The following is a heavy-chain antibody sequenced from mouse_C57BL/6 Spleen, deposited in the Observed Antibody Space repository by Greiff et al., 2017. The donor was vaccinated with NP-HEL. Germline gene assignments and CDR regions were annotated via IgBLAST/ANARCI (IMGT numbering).Heavy chain of an antibody. CDR1: GFTFSSYT. CDR2: ISGGGGNT. J-gene: IGHJ3*01. V-gene: IGHV5-9*01. Sequence: EVKLMESGGGLVKPGGSLKLSCAASGFTFSSYTMSWVRQTPEKRLEWVATISGGGGNTYYPDSVKGRFTISRDNAKNTLYLQMSSLRSEDTALYYCARPPITTVVEGFAYWGQGTLVTVSA. CDR3: ARPPITTVVEGFAY. D-gene: IGHD1-1*01.